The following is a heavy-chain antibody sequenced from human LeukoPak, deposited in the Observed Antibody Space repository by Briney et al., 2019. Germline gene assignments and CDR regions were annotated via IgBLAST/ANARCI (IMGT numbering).Heavy chain of an antibody. Sequence: SGPALVKPTQTLTLTCTFSGFSLSTSGMCVSWVRQPPGKGLEWIGEIYHSGSTNYNPSLKSRVTISVDKSKNQFSLKLSSVTAADTAVYYCASKGAYCSSTSCYAGFGYWGQGTLVTVSS. V-gene: IGHV4-4*02. CDR1: GFSLSTSGM. CDR3: ASKGAYCSSTSCYAGFGY. CDR2: IYHSGST. D-gene: IGHD2-2*01. J-gene: IGHJ4*02.